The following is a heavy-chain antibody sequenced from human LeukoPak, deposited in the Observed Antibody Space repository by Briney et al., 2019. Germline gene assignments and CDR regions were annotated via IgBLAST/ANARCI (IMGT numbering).Heavy chain of an antibody. J-gene: IGHJ4*02. CDR2: ISAYNGKT. D-gene: IGHD3-10*01. CDR1: GYTFTSYG. V-gene: IGHV1-18*01. CDR3: ARGVGNYYVSVSYYIY. Sequence: GASVKVSCKASGYTFTSYGISWVRQAPGQGLEWMGWISAYNGKTKYAQKPQGRVTMTTYTSMSTAYIELSSLRSDDSVVYYCARGVGNYYVSVSYYIYWGQGTLVTVSS.